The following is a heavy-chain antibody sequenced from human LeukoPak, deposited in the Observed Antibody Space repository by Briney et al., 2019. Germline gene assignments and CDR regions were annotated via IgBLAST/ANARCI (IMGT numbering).Heavy chain of an antibody. V-gene: IGHV1-24*01. CDR2: FDPGDDET. J-gene: IGHJ4*02. CDR3: ATGTHYDMLPY. D-gene: IGHD3-9*01. CDR1: GYTLTELS. Sequence: ASVKVSCKVSGYTLTELSMHWVRQAPGEGLEWMGGFDPGDDETIYAQKLQGRVTMTEDTYTDTAYMELSSLRSEDTAVYYCATGTHYDMLPYWGQGTLVAVSS.